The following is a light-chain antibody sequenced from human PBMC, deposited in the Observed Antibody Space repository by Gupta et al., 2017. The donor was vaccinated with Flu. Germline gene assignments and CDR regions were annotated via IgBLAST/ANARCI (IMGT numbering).Light chain of an antibody. CDR2: AAS. CDR1: QSVISDY. CDR3: QQYASEPLT. Sequence: VLTQAPGTLSLSPGERATLSCRASQSVISDYLAWYQQKSGQPPRLLIYAASHRATGIPDRFSGGGSGTDCTRTISRLEPEDCAVDYCQQYASEPLTCGGGTKVEIK. J-gene: IGKJ4*02. V-gene: IGKV3-20*01.